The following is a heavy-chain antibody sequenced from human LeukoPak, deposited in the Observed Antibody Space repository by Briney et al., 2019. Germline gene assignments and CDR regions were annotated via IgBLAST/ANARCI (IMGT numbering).Heavy chain of an antibody. V-gene: IGHV3-73*01. D-gene: IGHD6-13*01. J-gene: IGHJ6*03. CDR3: TRHVDSSSWYTQPRYYYYYYMDV. CDR2: IRSKANSYAT. Sequence: GGSLRLSCAASGFTFSGSAMHWVRQASGKGLEWVGRIRSKANSYATAYAASVKGRFTISRDDSKNTAYLQMSSLKTEDTAVYYCTRHVDSSSWYTQPRYYYYYYMDVWGKGTTVTVSS. CDR1: GFTFSGSA.